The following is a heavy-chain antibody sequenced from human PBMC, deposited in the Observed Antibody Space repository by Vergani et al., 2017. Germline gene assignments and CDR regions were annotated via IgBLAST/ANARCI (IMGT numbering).Heavy chain of an antibody. D-gene: IGHD1-14*01. CDR3: ARDRTETTDDAFDI. J-gene: IGHJ3*02. V-gene: IGHV1-69*09. CDR2: SVPILDIT. Sequence: VQLVQSGAEMKKPGPSVKVSCKSSGGNFGSIGFSRVRQAPGQGLEWMGRSVPILDITNYAQMFMGRVSITADKYTITLYLDLIDLRSADTAMYYCARDRTETTDDAFDIWGQGTLVSVSS. CDR1: GGNFGSIG.